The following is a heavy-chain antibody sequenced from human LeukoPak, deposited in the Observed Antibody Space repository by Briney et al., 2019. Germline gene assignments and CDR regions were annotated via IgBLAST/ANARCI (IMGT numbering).Heavy chain of an antibody. D-gene: IGHD2-21*02. J-gene: IGHJ4*02. Sequence: PSETLSLTCAVYGGSFSGYYWSWIRQPPGKGLEWIGEINHSGSTNYNPSLKSRVTISVDTSKNQFSLKLSSVTAADTAVYYCASLAYCGGDCLDYFDYWGQGTLVTVSS. CDR3: ASLAYCGGDCLDYFDY. CDR1: GGSFSGYY. CDR2: INHSGST. V-gene: IGHV4-34*01.